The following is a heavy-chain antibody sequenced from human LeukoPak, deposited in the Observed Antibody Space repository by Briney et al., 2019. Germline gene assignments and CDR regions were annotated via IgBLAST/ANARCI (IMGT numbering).Heavy chain of an antibody. V-gene: IGHV1-69*04. J-gene: IGHJ5*02. CDR3: ARGVGTTPNWFDP. D-gene: IGHD2-15*01. CDR2: IIPILGIA. Sequence: ASVKVSCKASGGTFSSYAISWVRQAPGQGLEWMGRIIPILGIANYAQKFQGRVTITADKSTSTAYMELSSLRSEDTAVYYCARGVGTTPNWFDPWGQGTLVTVSS. CDR1: GGTFSSYA.